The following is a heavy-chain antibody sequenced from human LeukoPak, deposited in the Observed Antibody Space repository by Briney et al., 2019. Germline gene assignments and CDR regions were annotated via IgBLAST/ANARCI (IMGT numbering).Heavy chain of an antibody. V-gene: IGHV3-48*01. Sequence: ISGDSTTIYQADSVKGRFTISRDNVKNSLYLQMSSLRAEDTAVYYCARDMRTMALFDYWGQGTLVTVSS. CDR3: ARDMRTMALFDY. D-gene: IGHD3-10*01. J-gene: IGHJ4*02. CDR2: ISGDSTTI.